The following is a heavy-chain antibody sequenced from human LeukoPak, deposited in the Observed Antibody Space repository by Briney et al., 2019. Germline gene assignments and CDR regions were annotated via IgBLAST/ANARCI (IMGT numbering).Heavy chain of an antibody. D-gene: IGHD6-13*01. CDR1: GYTFTGYY. V-gene: IGHV1-2*04. Sequence: ASVKVSCKASGYTFTGYYMHWVRQAPGQGLEWMGWINRNSGGTNYAQKFQGWVTVTRDTSISTAYMELSRLRSDDTAVYYCAKGIAAANDAFDIWGQGTMVTVSS. CDR3: AKGIAAANDAFDI. J-gene: IGHJ3*02. CDR2: INRNSGGT.